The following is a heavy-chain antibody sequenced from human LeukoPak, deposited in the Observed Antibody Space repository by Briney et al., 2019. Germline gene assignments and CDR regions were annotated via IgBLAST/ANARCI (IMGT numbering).Heavy chain of an antibody. CDR2: INPSGGST. D-gene: IGHD1-26*01. CDR3: SRTDLLGDFEH. J-gene: IGHJ4*02. V-gene: IGHV1-46*01. Sequence: ASVKVSCKTSGYTFTSYFMHWVRQAPGQGLEWMGIINPSGGSTSYAQKFQGRVTMTRDTSTSTVYMELSSLRSEDTAVYYCSRTDLLGDFEHWGQGTLVTVSS. CDR1: GYTFTSYF.